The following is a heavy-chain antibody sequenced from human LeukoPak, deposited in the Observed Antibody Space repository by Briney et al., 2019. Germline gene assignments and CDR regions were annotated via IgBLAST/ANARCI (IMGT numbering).Heavy chain of an antibody. Sequence: GGSLRLSCAASGFTFSSYTMSWVRQAPGKGLEWVSAISGSGGSTYYADSVKGRFTISRDNSKNTLYLQMNSLRAEDTAVYYCAKGRGYYYDSDAFDIWGQGTMVTVSS. CDR3: AKGRGYYYDSDAFDI. D-gene: IGHD3-22*01. J-gene: IGHJ3*02. V-gene: IGHV3-23*01. CDR1: GFTFSSYT. CDR2: ISGSGGST.